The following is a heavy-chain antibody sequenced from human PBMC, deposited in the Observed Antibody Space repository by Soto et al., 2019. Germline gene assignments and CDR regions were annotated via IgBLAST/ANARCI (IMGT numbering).Heavy chain of an antibody. V-gene: IGHV5-51*01. CDR2: IYPGDSDN. Sequence: GESLKISCKGSGYSFTSYWIGWVRQMPGKGLEWMGIIYPGDSDNRYSPSFQGPVTISDDKSISPDQLQWSSLKASDTAMYYCARGLDYYYDGMDVWGQGTTVTVSS. CDR3: ARGLDYYYDGMDV. J-gene: IGHJ6*02. CDR1: GYSFTSYW.